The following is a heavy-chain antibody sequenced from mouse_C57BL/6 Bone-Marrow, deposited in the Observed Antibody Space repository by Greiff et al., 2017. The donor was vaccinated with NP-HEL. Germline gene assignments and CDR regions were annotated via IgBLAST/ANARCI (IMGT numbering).Heavy chain of an antibody. CDR3: TRFITTVVATDV. D-gene: IGHD1-1*01. CDR1: GFNIKDDY. J-gene: IGHJ1*03. CDR2: IDPENGDT. Sequence: EVQLQQSGAELVRPGASVKLSCTASGFNIKDDYMHWVKQRPEQGLEWIGWIDPENGDTEYASKFQGKATITADTSSNTAYLQLSSLTSEDTAVYYCTRFITTVVATDVWGTGTTVTVSS. V-gene: IGHV14-4*01.